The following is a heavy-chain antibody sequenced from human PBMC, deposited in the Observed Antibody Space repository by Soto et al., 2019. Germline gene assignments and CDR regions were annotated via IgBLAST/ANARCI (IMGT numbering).Heavy chain of an antibody. J-gene: IGHJ4*02. CDR2: IRNKAYDYTT. CDR1: GITFSDHY. CDR3: ASASGGLGDC. Sequence: EVQLVESGGGLVQPGGSLRLSCAASGITFSDHYMYWVRQAPGKGLEWVGRIRNKAYDYTTEYAASVKVRFTISRADSKNSLYMQMNSLKTEDTAMYVCASASGGLGDCWGQGTLVSVSS. V-gene: IGHV3-72*01. D-gene: IGHD1-26*01.